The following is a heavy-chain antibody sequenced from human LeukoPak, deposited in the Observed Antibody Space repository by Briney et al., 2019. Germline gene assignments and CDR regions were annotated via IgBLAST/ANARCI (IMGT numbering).Heavy chain of an antibody. V-gene: IGHV1-18*01. D-gene: IGHD4-17*01. CDR3: ARSGGWAYGDYDGFIAFDI. J-gene: IGHJ3*02. CDR1: GYTFASYG. CDR2: ISTYNGNT. Sequence: GASVKVSCRASGYTFASYGISWVRQAPGQGLEWMGWISTYNGNTNYAQKLQGRVTMTTDTSTSTAYMDLRSLRSDDTAVYYCARSGGWAYGDYDGFIAFDIWGQGTMVTVSS.